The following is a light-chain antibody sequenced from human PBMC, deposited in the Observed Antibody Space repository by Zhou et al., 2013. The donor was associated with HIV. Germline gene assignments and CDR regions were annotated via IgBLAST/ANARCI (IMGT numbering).Light chain of an antibody. CDR1: SSDVGSYKR. CDR2: EVS. CDR3: GSYVGSSRWI. Sequence: QSALTQPASVSGSPGQSIAISCTGTSSDVGSYKRVSWYQQSPGTGPKVMIYEVSNRPSGVPDRFSGSKSGNTASLTVSGLQAEDEAEYYCGSYVGSSRWIFGGGTKLTVL. J-gene: IGLJ2*01. V-gene: IGLV2-18*02.